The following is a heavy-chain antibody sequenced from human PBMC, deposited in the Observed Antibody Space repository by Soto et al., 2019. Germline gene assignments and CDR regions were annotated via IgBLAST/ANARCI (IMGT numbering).Heavy chain of an antibody. Sequence: SETLSLTCTVSGGSISSGDYYWSWIRQPPGKGLEWIGYIYYSGSTYYNPSLKSRVTISVDTSKNQFSLKLSSVTAADTAVYYCARERPDGSRLDPCGQGTLVTVSS. CDR2: IYYSGST. J-gene: IGHJ5*02. D-gene: IGHD6-13*01. V-gene: IGHV4-30-4*01. CDR1: GGSISSGDYY. CDR3: ARERPDGSRLDP.